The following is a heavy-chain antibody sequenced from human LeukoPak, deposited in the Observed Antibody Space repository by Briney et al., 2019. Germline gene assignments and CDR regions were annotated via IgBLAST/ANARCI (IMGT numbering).Heavy chain of an antibody. CDR1: GFTFSSYA. V-gene: IGHV3-30*04. CDR2: ISYDGSNK. D-gene: IGHD3-22*01. J-gene: IGHJ4*02. Sequence: PGRSLRLSCAASGFTFSSYAMHWVRQAPGKGLEWVAVISYDGSNKYYADSVKGRLTISRDNSKNTLYLQMNSLRAEDTAVYYCARDDSIYYDSSGTFDYWGQGTPVTASS. CDR3: ARDDSIYYDSSGTFDY.